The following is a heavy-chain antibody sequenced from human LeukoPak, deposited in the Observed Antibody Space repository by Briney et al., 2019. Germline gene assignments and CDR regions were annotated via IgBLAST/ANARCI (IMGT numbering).Heavy chain of an antibody. Sequence: GESLKISCKGSGYSFPTYWSTCVRQMPGKGLEWMVGMAPSDSYTNYSPSFQGHVTMSTDKSISTAYLQWSSLKASDTAMYYCAIYYDSGHVFDYWGQGTLVTVSS. J-gene: IGHJ4*02. CDR2: MAPSDSYT. D-gene: IGHD3-10*01. CDR1: GYSFPTYW. CDR3: AIYYDSGHVFDY. V-gene: IGHV5-10-1*01.